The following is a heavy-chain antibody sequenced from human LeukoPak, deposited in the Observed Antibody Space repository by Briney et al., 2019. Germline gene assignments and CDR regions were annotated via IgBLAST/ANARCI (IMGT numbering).Heavy chain of an antibody. D-gene: IGHD1-26*01. CDR1: GYRFTSYW. CDR3: ARPRVGASDAFDI. CDR2: IYPGDSDT. J-gene: IGHJ3*02. Sequence: GESLKISCKGSGYRFTSYWIGWVRQMPGKGLEWMGIIYPGDSDTRYSPSFQGQVTISADKSVSTAYLQWSSLKASDTAMYYCARPRVGASDAFDIWGQGTMVTVSS. V-gene: IGHV5-51*01.